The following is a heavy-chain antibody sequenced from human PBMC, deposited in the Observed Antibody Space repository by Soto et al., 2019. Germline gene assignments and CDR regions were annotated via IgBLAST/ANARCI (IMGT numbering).Heavy chain of an antibody. Sequence: ASETLSLTCTVSGGSISGYYWSWIRQPPGKGLEWIGNIYYSGSTNYNPSLKSRVTISVDTSKNQVSLKLSSVTAADTAVYYCARRVRYFDWSPRKHAFDIWGQGTMVTVSS. D-gene: IGHD3-9*01. CDR3: ARRVRYFDWSPRKHAFDI. V-gene: IGHV4-59*08. J-gene: IGHJ3*02. CDR2: IYYSGST. CDR1: GGSISGYY.